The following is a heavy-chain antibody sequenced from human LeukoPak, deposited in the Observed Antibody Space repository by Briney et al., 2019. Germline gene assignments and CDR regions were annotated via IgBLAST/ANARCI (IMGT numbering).Heavy chain of an antibody. D-gene: IGHD2-2*01. CDR3: AREDQLVDAFDI. V-gene: IGHV3-13*01. CDR2: IGTAGDT. J-gene: IGHJ3*02. Sequence: GGSLRLSCAASGFTFSSYGMHWVRQATGKGLEWVSAIGTAGDTYYPGSVKGRFTISRENAKNSLYLQMNSLRAGDTAVYYCAREDQLVDAFDIWGRGTMVTVSS. CDR1: GFTFSSYG.